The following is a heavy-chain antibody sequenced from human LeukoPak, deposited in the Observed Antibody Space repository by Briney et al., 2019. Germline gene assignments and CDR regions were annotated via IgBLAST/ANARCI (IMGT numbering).Heavy chain of an antibody. CDR1: GFTFTNCA. Sequence: GGSLRLSCAASGFTFTNCAMSWVRQAPGKGLEWVSAISTSGGTTFYADSVTGRFTISRDNSKNTLYLQMNTLRAEDTALYYCARYTYNSGRWFDPWGQGTLVTVSS. CDR3: ARYTYNSGRWFDP. V-gene: IGHV3-23*01. J-gene: IGHJ5*02. D-gene: IGHD1-26*01. CDR2: ISTSGGTT.